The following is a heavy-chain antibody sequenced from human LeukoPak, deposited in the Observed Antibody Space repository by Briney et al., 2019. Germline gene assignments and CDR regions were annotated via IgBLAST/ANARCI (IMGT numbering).Heavy chain of an antibody. J-gene: IGHJ4*02. Sequence: GGSLRPSCAASGFTFSNVWMSWVRQAPGKGREWVGRIKTKTSAGTTDYAAAVKGRFTISRDDSKNTVYLQMNSLKSDDTAVYFCTTTQAGVTFGLDYWGQGTLVTVSS. CDR2: IKTKTSAGTT. CDR3: TTTQAGVTFGLDY. CDR1: GFTFSNVW. V-gene: IGHV3-15*01. D-gene: IGHD3-10*01.